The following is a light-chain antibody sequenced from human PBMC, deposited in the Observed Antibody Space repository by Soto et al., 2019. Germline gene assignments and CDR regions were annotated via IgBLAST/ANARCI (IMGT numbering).Light chain of an antibody. V-gene: IGKV3-20*01. CDR1: QSFNSDY. CDR2: AAS. CDR3: QHYVDSPGG. J-gene: IGKJ1*01. Sequence: EIVLTQSPGTLSLSPGERATLSCRASQSFNSDYLAWFQKRRGQPPKLLIYAASRMAAGIPDRFSGSVSGTEFTLTISRLEPEDFAVYYCQHYVDSPGGFGQGTQVDLK.